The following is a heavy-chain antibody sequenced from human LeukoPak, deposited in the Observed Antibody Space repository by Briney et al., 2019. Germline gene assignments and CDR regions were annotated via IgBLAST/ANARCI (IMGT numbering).Heavy chain of an antibody. CDR3: ARYSGSYEVNYYYYYGMDV. Sequence: GGSVRLSCAASGFTFSNYWMSWVRQAPGKELEGVASIKQGGSEKYYMDSVKGRFTISRYNAKNSLYLQMNSLRGEDTAVYYCARYSGSYEVNYYYYYGMDVWGQGTTVTVSS. J-gene: IGHJ6*02. CDR2: IKQGGSEK. V-gene: IGHV3-7*03. CDR1: GFTFSNYW. D-gene: IGHD1-26*01.